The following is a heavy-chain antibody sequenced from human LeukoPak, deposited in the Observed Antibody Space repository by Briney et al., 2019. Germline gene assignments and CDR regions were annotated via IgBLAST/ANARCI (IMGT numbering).Heavy chain of an antibody. Sequence: GGSLRLSCAASGFTFSSYWMHWVRQAPGKGLVWVSRINSDGSSTSYADSVKGRFTIPRDNAKNTLYLQMNSLRAEDTAVYYCARGRYNNSPNHSNFDYWGQGTLVTVSS. CDR2: INSDGSST. J-gene: IGHJ4*02. D-gene: IGHD3-10*01. CDR1: GFTFSSYW. CDR3: ARGRYNNSPNHSNFDY. V-gene: IGHV3-74*01.